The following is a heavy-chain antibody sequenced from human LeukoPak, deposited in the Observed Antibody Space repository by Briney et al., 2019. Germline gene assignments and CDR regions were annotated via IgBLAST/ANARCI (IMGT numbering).Heavy chain of an antibody. J-gene: IGHJ4*02. CDR1: GFTFSDYY. D-gene: IGHD6-19*01. V-gene: IGHV3-11*01. CDR2: ISSSGSTI. CDR3: ARDTYSSGWPDDY. Sequence: PGGPLRLSCAASGFTFSDYYMSWIRQAPGKGLEWVSYISSSGSTIYYADSVKGRFTISRDNAKNSLYLQMNSLRAEDTAVYYFARDTYSSGWPDDYWGQGTLVTVSS.